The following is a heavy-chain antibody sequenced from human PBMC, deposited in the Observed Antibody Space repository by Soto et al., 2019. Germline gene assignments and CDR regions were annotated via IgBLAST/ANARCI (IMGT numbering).Heavy chain of an antibody. Sequence: QVQLQESGPGLVKPSETLSLTCSVSGGSVTSDTYYWSWLRQPPGKGLEWIGYIYYSGSTNYNPSLKSRVTISVDTSKTQISLKLSSVTAAATAVYYCARHQGIAVAGFDYWGQGSLVTVSS. D-gene: IGHD6-19*01. CDR1: GGSVTSDTYY. J-gene: IGHJ4*02. V-gene: IGHV4-61*01. CDR3: ARHQGIAVAGFDY. CDR2: IYYSGST.